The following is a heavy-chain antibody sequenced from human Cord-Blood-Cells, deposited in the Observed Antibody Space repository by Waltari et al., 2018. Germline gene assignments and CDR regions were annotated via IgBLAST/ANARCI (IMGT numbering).Heavy chain of an antibody. V-gene: IGHV4-34*01. J-gene: IGHJ6*02. Sequence: QVQLQQWGAGLLKPSETLSLTCAVYGGSFSGYYWSWIRQPPGKGLEWIGEINHRGRTNYNPSLKSRCTISVDTSKNQFSLKLSSVTAADTAVYYCASGHYDILTGYYYGMDVWGQRTTVTVSS. CDR1: GGSFSGYY. CDR2: INHRGRT. CDR3: ASGHYDILTGYYYGMDV. D-gene: IGHD3-9*01.